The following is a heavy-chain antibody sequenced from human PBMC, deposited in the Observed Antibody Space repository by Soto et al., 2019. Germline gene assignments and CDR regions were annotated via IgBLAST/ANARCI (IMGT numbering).Heavy chain of an antibody. CDR2: ISGSGGST. CDR1: GFTFSSYA. Sequence: EVQLLESGGGLVQPGGSLRLSCAASGFTFSSYAMSWVRQAPGKGLEWVSAISGSGGSTYYADSVKGRFTISRDNSKNTLYLQMNSLRAEDTAVYYCAKLLYYRGPENDYGDYEGLYYYYYYMDVWGKGTTVTVSS. J-gene: IGHJ6*03. D-gene: IGHD4-17*01. CDR3: AKLLYYRGPENDYGDYEGLYYYYYYMDV. V-gene: IGHV3-23*01.